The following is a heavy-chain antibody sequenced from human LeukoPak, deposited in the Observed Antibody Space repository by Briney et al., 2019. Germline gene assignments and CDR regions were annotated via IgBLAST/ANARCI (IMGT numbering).Heavy chain of an antibody. Sequence: GESLKISCKGSGYSFTTYWIGWVRPLPGKGLEWMGMIYPGDSDTKYSPSFQGQVTISADKSITTAYLQWSSLKASDTAMYYCTRRDCTNGVCYIDFWGQGTLFTVSS. V-gene: IGHV5-51*01. CDR2: IYPGDSDT. D-gene: IGHD2-8*01. CDR1: GYSFTTYW. CDR3: TRRDCTNGVCYIDF. J-gene: IGHJ4*02.